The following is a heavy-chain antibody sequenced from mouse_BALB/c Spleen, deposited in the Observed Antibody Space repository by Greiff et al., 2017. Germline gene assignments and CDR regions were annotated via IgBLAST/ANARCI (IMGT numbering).Heavy chain of an antibody. D-gene: IGHD1-1*01. CDR1: GYSITSDYA. Sequence: EVQLQESGPGLVKPSQSLSLTCTVTGYSITSDYAWNWIRQFPGNKLEWMGYISYSGSTSYNPSLKSRISITRDTSKNQFFLQLNSVTTEDTATYYCAAYYYGSSYYFDYWGQGTTLTVSS. CDR3: AAYYYGSSYYFDY. V-gene: IGHV3-2*02. J-gene: IGHJ2*01. CDR2: ISYSGST.